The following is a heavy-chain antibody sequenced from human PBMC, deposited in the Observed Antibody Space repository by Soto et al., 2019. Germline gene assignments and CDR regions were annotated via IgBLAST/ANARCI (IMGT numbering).Heavy chain of an antibody. V-gene: IGHV3-66*01. Sequence: GGSLRLSCAASGFTVSSNYMSWVRQAPGKGLEWVSVIYSGGSTYYADSVKGRFTISRDNSKNTLYLQMNSLRAEDTAVYYCARGDVGYCSSTSCYTFDYWGQGTLVTVSS. CDR1: GFTVSSNY. J-gene: IGHJ4*02. D-gene: IGHD2-2*02. CDR3: ARGDVGYCSSTSCYTFDY. CDR2: IYSGGST.